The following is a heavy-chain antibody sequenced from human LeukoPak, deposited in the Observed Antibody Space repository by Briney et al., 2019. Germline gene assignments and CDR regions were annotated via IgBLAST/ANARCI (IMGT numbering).Heavy chain of an antibody. Sequence: GESLKISCKGSGYSFTSYWIGWVRQMPGKGLEWMGIIYPGDSDTRYSPSFQGQVTISADKSLSTAYLQWSSLKASDTAMYYWARLEPGYSSGWYSLFDYWGQGTLVTVSS. D-gene: IGHD6-19*01. J-gene: IGHJ4*02. CDR1: GYSFTSYW. V-gene: IGHV5-51*01. CDR2: IYPGDSDT. CDR3: ARLEPGYSSGWYSLFDY.